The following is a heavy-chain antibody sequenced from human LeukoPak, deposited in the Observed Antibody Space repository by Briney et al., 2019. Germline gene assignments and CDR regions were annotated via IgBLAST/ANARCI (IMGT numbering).Heavy chain of an antibody. CDR1: GFTFRDYY. J-gene: IGHJ6*03. Sequence: GGSLRLSCTASGFTFRDYYVTWIRQAPGKGLEWVSAIPVNGGSTYYADSVKGRFTISRDNFKNTLYLQMNSLRAEDTAVYYCARDRFDDSSGYYYHYYYYMDVWGKGTTVTISS. CDR3: ARDRFDDSSGYYYHYYYYMDV. V-gene: IGHV3-23*01. CDR2: IPVNGGST. D-gene: IGHD3-22*01.